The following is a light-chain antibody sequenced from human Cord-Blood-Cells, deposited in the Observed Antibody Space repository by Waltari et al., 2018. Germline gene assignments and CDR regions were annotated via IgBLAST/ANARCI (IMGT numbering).Light chain of an antibody. J-gene: IGKJ2*03. Sequence: DIVMTQSPDSLAVSLGERATSNCKSSQSVLYSSNNKNYLAWYQQKQGQPPKLLIYWASTRESGVPDRFSGSGSGTDFTLTISSLQAEDVAVYYCQQYYSTPPYSFGQGTKLEIK. CDR1: QSVLYSSNNKNY. V-gene: IGKV4-1*01. CDR3: QQYYSTPPYS. CDR2: WAS.